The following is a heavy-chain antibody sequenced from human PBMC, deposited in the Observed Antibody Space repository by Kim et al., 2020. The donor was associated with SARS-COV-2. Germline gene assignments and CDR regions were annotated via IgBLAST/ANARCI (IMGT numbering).Heavy chain of an antibody. D-gene: IGHD3-3*01. Sequence: GGSLRLSCTASGFTFGDYAMNWVRQAPGKAPPPPALITSKTYGGTRDYAASVKARFTIPRDDSKSIAYLQMNSLKSEDTVVYYCTRATIFDNDYYNMDVWGQGTTVAVSS. J-gene: IGHJ6*02. CDR2: ITSKTYGGTR. CDR1: GFTFGDYA. CDR3: TRATIFDNDYYNMDV. V-gene: IGHV3-49*04.